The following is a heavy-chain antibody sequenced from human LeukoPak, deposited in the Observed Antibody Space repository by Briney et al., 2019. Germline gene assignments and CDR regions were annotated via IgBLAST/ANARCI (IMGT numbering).Heavy chain of an antibody. CDR3: ATSHDSAGND. V-gene: IGHV3-7*01. Sequence: PGGSLRLSCAASGFAFSDFWMSWVRQAPGKGLEWVANIRHDGNAKYYVPSVRGRFTISRDNAKNSLYLQMNSLTVEDTAVYYCATSHDSAGNDWGQGTLVTVYS. CDR1: GFAFSDFW. CDR2: IRHDGNAK. D-gene: IGHD2-15*01. J-gene: IGHJ4*02.